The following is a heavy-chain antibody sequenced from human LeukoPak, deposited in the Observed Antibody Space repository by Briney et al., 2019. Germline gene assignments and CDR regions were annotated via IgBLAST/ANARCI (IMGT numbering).Heavy chain of an antibody. Sequence: PGGPLRLSCAASGLTFSSNPMHWVRQAPGKGLEWVSVISYDGNAKYYADSVKGRFTISRDNSKNTLYLQMNSLRPEDTAVYYCARSPQDGYNYGDYWGQGTLVTVSS. V-gene: IGHV3-30-3*01. D-gene: IGHD5-24*01. CDR3: ARSPQDGYNYGDY. CDR2: ISYDGNAK. CDR1: GLTFSSNP. J-gene: IGHJ4*02.